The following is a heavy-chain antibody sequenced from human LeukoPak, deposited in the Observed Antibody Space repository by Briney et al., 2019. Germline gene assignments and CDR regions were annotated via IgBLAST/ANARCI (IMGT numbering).Heavy chain of an antibody. J-gene: IGHJ3*02. Sequence: PSETLSLTCTVFGGSISSHYWTWIRQPPGKGLEWIGYINYSGNTNYNPSLKSRVTMSVDTSKNQFSLKLRSVTAADTAVYYCARDPTTVTKGFDIWGQGTMVTVSS. CDR1: GGSISSHY. D-gene: IGHD4-17*01. V-gene: IGHV4-59*11. CDR2: INYSGNT. CDR3: ARDPTTVTKGFDI.